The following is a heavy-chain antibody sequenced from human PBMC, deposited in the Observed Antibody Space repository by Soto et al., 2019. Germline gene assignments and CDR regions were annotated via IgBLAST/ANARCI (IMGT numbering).Heavy chain of an antibody. CDR3: ARDSSSWYRGYYYYGMDV. CDR1: GFTFSSYG. D-gene: IGHD6-13*01. J-gene: IGHJ6*02. CDR2: IWYDGSNK. Sequence: ESGGGVVQPGRSLRLSCAASGFTFSSYGMHWVRQAPGKGLEWVAVIWYDGSNKYYADSVKGRFTISRDNSKNTLYLQMNSLRAEDTAVYYCARDSSSWYRGYYYYGMDVWGQGTTVTVSS. V-gene: IGHV3-33*01.